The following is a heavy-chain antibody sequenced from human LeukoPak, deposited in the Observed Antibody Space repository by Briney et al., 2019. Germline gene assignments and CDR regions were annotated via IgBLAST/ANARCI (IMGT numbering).Heavy chain of an antibody. CDR3: ARVGGMDYYYYMDV. D-gene: IGHD1-14*01. Sequence: SETLSLTCTVSGGSISSYYWSWIRQPPGKGLEWIGYIYYSGSTTYNPSLKSRVTISVDTSKNQFSLKLSSVTAADTDVYYCARVGGMDYYYYMDVWGKGTTVTVSS. V-gene: IGHV4-59*01. J-gene: IGHJ6*03. CDR1: GGSISSYY. CDR2: IYYSGST.